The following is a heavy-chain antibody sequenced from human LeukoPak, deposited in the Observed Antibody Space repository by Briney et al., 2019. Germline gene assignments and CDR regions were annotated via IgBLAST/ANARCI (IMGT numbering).Heavy chain of an antibody. CDR3: ARGPPFDY. V-gene: IGHV3-7*03. Sequence: PGGSLRLSCAASGFTFSSYAMSWVRQAPGKGLEWVANIKQDGSEKYYVDSVKGRFTISRDNAKNSLYLQMNSLRAEDTAVYYCARGPPFDYWGQGTLVTVSS. J-gene: IGHJ4*02. CDR1: GFTFSSYA. CDR2: IKQDGSEK.